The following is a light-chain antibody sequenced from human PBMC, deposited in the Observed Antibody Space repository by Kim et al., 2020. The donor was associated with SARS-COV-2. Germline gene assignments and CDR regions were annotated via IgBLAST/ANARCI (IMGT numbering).Light chain of an antibody. Sequence: AASVGDTLTITCRASQNVRNWVAWYQQKPGQVPKLLVEKASHLQSGVPPRFSGSGFGSHFTLTITTLQPDDFASYYCQQYHTGSTFGQGTKVDIK. CDR3: QQYHTGST. J-gene: IGKJ1*01. CDR1: QNVRNW. V-gene: IGKV1-5*03. CDR2: KAS.